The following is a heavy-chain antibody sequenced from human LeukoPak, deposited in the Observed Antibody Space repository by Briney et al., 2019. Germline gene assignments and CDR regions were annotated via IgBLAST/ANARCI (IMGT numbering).Heavy chain of an antibody. D-gene: IGHD3-22*01. V-gene: IGHV4-39*07. CDR3: ARGHYDSSGYSYYFDY. Sequence: SETLSLTCTVSGGSISSSSYYWGWIRQPPGKGLEWIGSIYYSGSTYYNPSPKSRVTISVDTSKNQFSLKLSSVTAADTAVYYCARGHYDSSGYSYYFDYWGQGTLVTVSS. CDR1: GGSISSSSYY. J-gene: IGHJ4*02. CDR2: IYYSGST.